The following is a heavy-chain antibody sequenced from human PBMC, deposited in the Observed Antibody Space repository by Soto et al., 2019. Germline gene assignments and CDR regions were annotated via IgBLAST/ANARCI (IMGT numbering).Heavy chain of an antibody. CDR2: IIPIFGTA. Sequence: QVQLVQSGAEVKKPGSSVKVSCKASGGTFSSYAISWVRQAPGQGLEWMGGIIPIFGTANYAQKFQGRVTITADESTRTAYMELSSLGSEDTAVYYCARGESRGWYIGYYYYGMDVWGQGTTVTVSS. CDR3: ARGESRGWYIGYYYYGMDV. V-gene: IGHV1-69*01. J-gene: IGHJ6*02. CDR1: GGTFSSYA. D-gene: IGHD6-19*01.